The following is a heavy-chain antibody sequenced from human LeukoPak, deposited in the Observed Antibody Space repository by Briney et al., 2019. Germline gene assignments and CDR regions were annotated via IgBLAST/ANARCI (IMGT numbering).Heavy chain of an antibody. CDR1: GLTFSSYS. V-gene: IGHV3-21*01. CDR2: ISSSSSYI. J-gene: IGHJ3*02. D-gene: IGHD6-6*01. CDR3: ARDGGIAARGGGAFDI. Sequence: GGSLRLSCAASGLTFSSYSMNWVRQAPGKGLEWVSSISSSSSYIYYADSVKGRFTISRDNAKNSLYLQMNSLRAEDTAVYYCARDGGIAARGGGAFDIWGEGTMVSVSS.